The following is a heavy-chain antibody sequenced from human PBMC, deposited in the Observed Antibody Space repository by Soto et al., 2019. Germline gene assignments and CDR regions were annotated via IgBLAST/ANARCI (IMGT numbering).Heavy chain of an antibody. Sequence: TSETLTFTCSASGGSINSYWWSWIRQPAGKGLEWIGRVYASGTTDYNPSLNSRATMSVETSKNQSSLKLSSVTAADTAVYYCARDICSYSYGEGYWGQGIQVTVSS. CDR1: GGSINSYW. D-gene: IGHD2-15*01. CDR2: VYASGTT. V-gene: IGHV4-4*07. CDR3: ARDICSYSYGEGY. J-gene: IGHJ4*02.